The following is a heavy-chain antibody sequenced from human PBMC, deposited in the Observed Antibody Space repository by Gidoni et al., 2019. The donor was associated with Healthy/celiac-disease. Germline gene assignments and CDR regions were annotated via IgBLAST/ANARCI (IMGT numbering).Heavy chain of an antibody. J-gene: IGHJ6*02. CDR3: ARTPLRTEIFGHHYYYYGMDV. CDR1: GFSLSTSGMC. CDR2: IDWDDDK. Sequence: QVTLRESGPALVKPTQTLTLTCTFSGFSLSTSGMCVSWIRQPPGKALEWLALIDWDDDKYYTTSLKTRLTISKDTSKNQVVLTMTNMDPVDTATYYCARTPLRTEIFGHHYYYYGMDVWGQGTTVTVSS. D-gene: IGHD3-3*01. V-gene: IGHV2-70*01.